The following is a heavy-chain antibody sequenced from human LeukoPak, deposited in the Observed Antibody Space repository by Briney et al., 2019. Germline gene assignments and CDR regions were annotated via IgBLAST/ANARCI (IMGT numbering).Heavy chain of an antibody. Sequence: GGSLGLSCAASGFTFSSYWMSWVRQAPGKGLEWVANIKQDGSEKYYVDSVKGRFTISRDNAKNSLYLQMNSLRAEDTAVYYCARALYYYDSSGYYYGAFDIWGQGTMVTVSS. D-gene: IGHD3-22*01. V-gene: IGHV3-7*01. CDR3: ARALYYYDSSGYYYGAFDI. CDR1: GFTFSSYW. J-gene: IGHJ3*02. CDR2: IKQDGSEK.